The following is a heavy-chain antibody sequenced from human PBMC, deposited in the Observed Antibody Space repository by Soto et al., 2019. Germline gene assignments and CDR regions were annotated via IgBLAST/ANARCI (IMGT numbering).Heavy chain of an antibody. CDR2: IIPLLNTR. Sequence: QVQLVQSGAEVKKPGSSVKVSCKASGDTFSTYGITWVRQAPGQGLEWVGGIIPLLNTRNSAQRLQGRVTISVDESANIAYMELSSLISDDTAVYFCARNRYYSDQHAYFQNLDLWGQGTLVTVSS. CDR1: GDTFSTYG. V-gene: IGHV1-69*01. CDR3: ARNRYYSDQHAYFQNLDL. D-gene: IGHD3-22*01. J-gene: IGHJ5*02.